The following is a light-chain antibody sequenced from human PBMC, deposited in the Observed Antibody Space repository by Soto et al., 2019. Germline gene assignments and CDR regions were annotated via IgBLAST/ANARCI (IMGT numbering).Light chain of an antibody. V-gene: IGKV3-15*01. J-gene: IGKJ5*01. CDR3: QQYNQWPIT. CDR2: GAF. Sequence: EIVMTQSPATLTVSPGERATLSCRASQSAGTNVAWYQQKPGQAPRLLIHGAFTRATGIPARFSGSGSGTEFTLTISSLQSEDFAVFYCQQYNQWPITFGQGTRLEI. CDR1: QSAGTN.